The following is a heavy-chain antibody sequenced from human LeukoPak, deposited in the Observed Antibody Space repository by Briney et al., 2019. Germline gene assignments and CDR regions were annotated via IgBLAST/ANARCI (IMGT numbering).Heavy chain of an antibody. V-gene: IGHV1-2*02. Sequence: ASVKVSCKASGYTFTGYYMHWVRQAPGQGLEWMGWINPNSGGTNYAQKFQGRVTMTRDTSISTAYMELSRLRSDDTAVYYCATLPEQLVLGDAFDIWGQGTMVTVSS. CDR1: GYTFTGYY. CDR2: INPNSGGT. J-gene: IGHJ3*02. D-gene: IGHD6-6*01. CDR3: ATLPEQLVLGDAFDI.